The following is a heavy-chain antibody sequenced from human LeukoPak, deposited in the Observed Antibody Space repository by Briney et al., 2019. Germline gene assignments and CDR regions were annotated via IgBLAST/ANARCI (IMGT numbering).Heavy chain of an antibody. Sequence: SETLSLTCTVSGYSISSGYYWGWIRQPPGKGLEWIGSIYHSGSTYYNPSLKSRVTISVDTSKNQFSLKLSSVTAADTAVYYCAREPYYYDSSGYYSPLDYRGQGTLVTVSS. D-gene: IGHD3-22*01. CDR3: AREPYYYDSSGYYSPLDY. CDR1: GYSISSGYY. CDR2: IYHSGST. J-gene: IGHJ4*02. V-gene: IGHV4-38-2*02.